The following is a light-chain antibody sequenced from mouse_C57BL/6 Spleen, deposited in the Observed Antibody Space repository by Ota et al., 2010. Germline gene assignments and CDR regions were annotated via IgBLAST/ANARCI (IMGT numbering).Light chain of an antibody. Sequence: LHPRTPAIMSASPGEKVTMTCSASSSVSYMYWYQQKPGSSPRLLIYDTSNLASGVPVRFSGSGSGTSYSLTISRMEAEDAATYYCQQWSSYPLTFGAGTKLELK. J-gene: IGKJ5*01. CDR3: QQWSSYPLT. CDR2: DTS. CDR1: SSVSY. V-gene: IGKV4-55*01.